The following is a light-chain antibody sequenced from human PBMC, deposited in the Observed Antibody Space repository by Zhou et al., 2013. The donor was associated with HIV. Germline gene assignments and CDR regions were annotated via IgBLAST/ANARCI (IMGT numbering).Light chain of an antibody. J-gene: IGKJ4*01. CDR1: QSIGSN. CDR2: GAS. V-gene: IGKV3-15*01. Sequence: EIVMTQSPATLSASPGERATLSCRASQSIGSNLAWYQQKPGQAPRLLIYGASTRATGIPARFSGSGSGTEFTLTISSLQSEDFAVYYCQQYNNWLTFGGGTKVEIK. CDR3: QQYNNWLT.